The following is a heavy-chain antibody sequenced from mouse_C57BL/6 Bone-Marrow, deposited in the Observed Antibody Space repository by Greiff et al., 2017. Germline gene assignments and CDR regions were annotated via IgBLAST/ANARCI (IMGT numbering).Heavy chain of an antibody. V-gene: IGHV1-7*01. CDR1: GYTFTSYW. CDR3: ARWGWAFDY. D-gene: IGHD2-3*01. CDR2: INPSSGYT. Sequence: QVQLQQSGAELAKPGASVKLSCKASGYTFTSYWMHWVKQRPGQGLEWIGYINPSSGYTKYNQKFKDKATLTVDKSSSPAYMQLSSLTYEDSAVYYCARWGWAFDYWGQGTTLTVSS. J-gene: IGHJ2*01.